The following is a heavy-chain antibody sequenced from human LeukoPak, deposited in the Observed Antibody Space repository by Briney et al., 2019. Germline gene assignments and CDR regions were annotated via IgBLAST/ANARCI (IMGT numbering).Heavy chain of an antibody. Sequence: PGGSLRLSCAASGFTFSNCAMSWVRKAPGKGLEWVSAISGRGDRTNYADSVKGRFTISRDNVKNSLYLQTNSLRAEDTAVYYCARAGQEWFGELGFDQWGQGTLVIVSS. D-gene: IGHD3-10*01. CDR2: ISGRGDRT. CDR1: GFTFSNCA. J-gene: IGHJ4*02. V-gene: IGHV3-23*01. CDR3: ARAGQEWFGELGFDQ.